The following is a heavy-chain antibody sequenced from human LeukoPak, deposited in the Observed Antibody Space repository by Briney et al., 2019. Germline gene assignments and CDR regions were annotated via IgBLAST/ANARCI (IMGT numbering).Heavy chain of an antibody. V-gene: IGHV3-23*01. CDR2: FSGSGGRT. J-gene: IGHJ6*03. CDR1: GFIFSSYG. Sequence: GGSLRLSCAASGFIFSSYGMNWVRQAPGKGLEWVSTFSGSGGRTYHADSVKGRFTISRDNSKNTLYLQMNSLRAEDTAVYYCAKEGPKSIAATGYYTDVWGKGTTVTISS. D-gene: IGHD6-25*01. CDR3: AKEGPKSIAATGYYTDV.